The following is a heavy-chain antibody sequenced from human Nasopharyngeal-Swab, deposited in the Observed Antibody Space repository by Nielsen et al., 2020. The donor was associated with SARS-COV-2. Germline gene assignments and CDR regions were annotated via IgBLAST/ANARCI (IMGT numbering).Heavy chain of an antibody. V-gene: IGHV4-34*01. D-gene: IGHD6-6*01. J-gene: IGHJ4*02. Sequence: SETLSLTCAVYGGSFSGYYWSWIRQPPGKGLEWIGEINHSGSTNYNPSLKSRVTISVDTSKNQSSLKLSSVTAADTAVYYCARGRGEYSSSSVFFDYWGQGTLVTVSS. CDR3: ARGRGEYSSSSVFFDY. CDR1: GGSFSGYY. CDR2: INHSGST.